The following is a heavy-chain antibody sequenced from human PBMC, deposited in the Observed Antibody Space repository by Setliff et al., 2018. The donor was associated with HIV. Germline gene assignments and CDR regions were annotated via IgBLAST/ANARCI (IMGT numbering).Heavy chain of an antibody. CDR2: IYHTGST. CDR1: GYSISSGYY. V-gene: IGHV4-38-2*01. J-gene: IGHJ3*02. CDR3: ARLESGVFDI. D-gene: IGHD2-8*01. Sequence: PSETLSLTCAVSGYSISSGYYWAWIRQPPGKGLEWIGHIYHTGSTYSNPSLKRRVTISVDTSKNQFSLKQTSVTAADTAVYYCARLESGVFDIWGQGTMVTVSS.